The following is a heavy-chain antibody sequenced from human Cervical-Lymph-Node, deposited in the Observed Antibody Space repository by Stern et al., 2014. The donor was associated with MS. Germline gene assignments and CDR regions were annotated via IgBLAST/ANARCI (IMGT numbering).Heavy chain of an antibody. CDR3: ARSKYGDYHTPDS. J-gene: IGHJ4*02. D-gene: IGHD4-17*01. V-gene: IGHV4-31*03. CDR1: GGSISSDHYY. CDR2: IYYSGST. Sequence: VQLEESGPGLVQPSQTLSLTCTVSGGSISSDHYYWSWIRRHPGKGLEWIGYIYYSGSTYYNPSLKSRVTISLDTSKNQFSLKLTSVTAADTAVYYCARSKYGDYHTPDSWGQGTLVTVSS.